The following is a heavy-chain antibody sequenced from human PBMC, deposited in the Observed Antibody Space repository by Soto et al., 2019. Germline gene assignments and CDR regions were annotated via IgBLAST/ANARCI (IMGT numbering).Heavy chain of an antibody. CDR1: GGSISSYY. D-gene: IGHD6-13*01. V-gene: IGHV4-4*07. CDR3: ARALSSAAGLYFDF. CDR2: IHTTDGT. Sequence: SETLSLTCTVSGGSISSYYWRWISHPAGKGMEWIGRIHTTDGTNYNPSLKSRVTMSIDTSNNQFSLKLSSLTAADTAVYYCARALSSAAGLYFDFWGQGTLVTVSS. J-gene: IGHJ4*02.